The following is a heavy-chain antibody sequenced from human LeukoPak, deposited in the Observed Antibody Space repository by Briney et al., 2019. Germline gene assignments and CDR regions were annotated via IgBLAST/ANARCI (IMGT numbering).Heavy chain of an antibody. CDR1: GFLFNSYW. V-gene: IGHV3-7*01. CDR2: IRQDGSDK. D-gene: IGHD2-15*01. J-gene: IGHJ4*02. Sequence: PGGSLRLSCAASGFLFNSYWMSWVRQAPEKGLEWLANIRQDGSDKQYVDSVKGRFTISRDNAKNSLYLQMNSPSAEDTAVYYCARHSRGSSIDDWGQGTLVTVSS. CDR3: ARHSRGSSIDD.